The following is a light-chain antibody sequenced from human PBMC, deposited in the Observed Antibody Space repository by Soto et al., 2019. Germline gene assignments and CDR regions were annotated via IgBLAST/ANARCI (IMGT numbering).Light chain of an antibody. CDR1: QSVSSSF. Sequence: EIVLTQSPGSLSLSPGEGATLSCRASQSVSSSFFAWYQQKPGQAPSLLIYGASRRATGVPDRFSGSGSGTDFTISISRLEPEDFAVYYCKQYESSVTFGQGTKVEIK. CDR2: GAS. V-gene: IGKV3-20*01. CDR3: KQYESSVT. J-gene: IGKJ1*01.